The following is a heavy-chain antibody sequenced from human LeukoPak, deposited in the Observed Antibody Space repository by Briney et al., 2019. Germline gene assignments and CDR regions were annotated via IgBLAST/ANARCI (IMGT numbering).Heavy chain of an antibody. V-gene: IGHV3-21*01. J-gene: IGHJ3*02. CDR2: ISSGSSYI. D-gene: IGHD1-26*01. CDR3: ARQVGVDDAFDI. Sequence: GSLRLSCAASGFTFNSYSMNWVRQAPGKGLEWLSSISSGSSYIFYADSVKGRFTISRDNAKNSLYLQMNSLRAEDTAVYYCARQVGVDDAFDIWGQGTMVTISS. CDR1: GFTFNSYS.